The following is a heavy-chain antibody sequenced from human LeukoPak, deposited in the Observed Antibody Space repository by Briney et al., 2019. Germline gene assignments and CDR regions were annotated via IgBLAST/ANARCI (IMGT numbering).Heavy chain of an antibody. CDR2: INSGGSII. D-gene: IGHD4-23*01. CDR3: ASEGYGGNSDAFDS. CDR1: GFTFSNYE. Sequence: GGTLRLSCAASGFTFSNYEMNWLRQAPGRGVVWVSYINSGGSIIYYTDSLKGRFTISRDDAKNSLYLQMNSVRAEDTAVYYCASEGYGGNSDAFDSWGQGTMVTVSS. V-gene: IGHV3-48*03. J-gene: IGHJ3*02.